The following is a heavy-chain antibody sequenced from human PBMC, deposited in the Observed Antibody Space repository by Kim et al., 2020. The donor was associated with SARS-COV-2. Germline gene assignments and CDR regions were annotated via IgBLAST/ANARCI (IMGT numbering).Heavy chain of an antibody. CDR3: AKVRTTLVWAGMDV. Sequence: YYAGSVKGRFTISRDNSKNALFLHMTSLRAEDTAVYYCAKVRTTLVWAGMDVWGQGTTVTVSS. V-gene: IGHV3-23*01. D-gene: IGHD1-1*01. J-gene: IGHJ6*02.